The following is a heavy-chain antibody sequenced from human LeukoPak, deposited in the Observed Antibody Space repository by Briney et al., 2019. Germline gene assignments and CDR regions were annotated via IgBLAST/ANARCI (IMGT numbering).Heavy chain of an antibody. Sequence: GSSVKVSCKASGGTFSSYAISWVRQAPGQGLEWMGGIIPIFGTANYAQKFQGRVTMTRDTSTSTVYMELSSLRSEDTAVYYCAREGGYSYGFLYWGQGTLVTVSS. CDR2: IIPIFGTA. CDR1: GGTFSSYA. V-gene: IGHV1-69*05. D-gene: IGHD5-18*01. J-gene: IGHJ4*02. CDR3: AREGGYSYGFLY.